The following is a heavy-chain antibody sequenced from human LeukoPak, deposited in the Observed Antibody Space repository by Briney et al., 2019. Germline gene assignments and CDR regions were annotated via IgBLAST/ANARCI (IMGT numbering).Heavy chain of an antibody. D-gene: IGHD4-17*01. J-gene: IGHJ3*02. CDR2: MNPNSGNT. V-gene: IGHV1-8*01. CDR3: ARVKATVTTQDAFDI. Sequence: GASVKVSCKASGYAFTSYDINWVRQATGQGLEWMGWMNPNSGNTGYAQKFQGRVTMTRNTSISTAYMELSSLRSEDTAVYYCARVKATVTTQDAFDIWGQGTMVTVSS. CDR1: GYAFTSYD.